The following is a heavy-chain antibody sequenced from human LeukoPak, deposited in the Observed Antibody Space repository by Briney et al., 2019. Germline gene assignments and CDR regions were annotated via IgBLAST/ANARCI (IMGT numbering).Heavy chain of an antibody. D-gene: IGHD3-9*01. CDR1: GGTFSSYA. CDR2: IIPIFGTA. Sequence: ASVKVSCKASGGTFSSYAISWVRQAPGQGLEWMGGIIPIFGTANYAQKFQGRVTITADKSTSTAYMELSSLTSEDTAVYYCAGPRNTYYDLLTGSYAGYYYYMDVWGKGTTVTISS. CDR3: AGPRNTYYDLLTGSYAGYYYYMDV. J-gene: IGHJ6*03. V-gene: IGHV1-69*06.